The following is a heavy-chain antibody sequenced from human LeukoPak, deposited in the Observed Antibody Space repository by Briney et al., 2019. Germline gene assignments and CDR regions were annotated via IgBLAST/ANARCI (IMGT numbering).Heavy chain of an antibody. Sequence: GGSLRLSCAVSGFTFSNYGMTWVRQAPGKGLEWVSAISGSGGSTYYADSVKGRFTISRDNSKNTLYLQMNSLRAEDTAVYFCAKSPVSSCRGSFCYPFDYWGQGNLVTVSS. J-gene: IGHJ4*02. CDR2: ISGSGGST. CDR1: GFTFSNYG. CDR3: AKSPVSSCRGSFCYPFDY. V-gene: IGHV3-23*01. D-gene: IGHD2-15*01.